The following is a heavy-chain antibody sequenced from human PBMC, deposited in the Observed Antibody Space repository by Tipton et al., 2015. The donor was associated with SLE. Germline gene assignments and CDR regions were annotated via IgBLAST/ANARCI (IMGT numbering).Heavy chain of an antibody. Sequence: GSLRLSCAASGFIFSSYSMNWVRQAPGKGLEWVSSISSSSSYIYYADSVKGRFTISRDNAKNSLYLQMNSLRAEDTAVFYCASGTLEWSHEPDYWGQGTLVTVSS. J-gene: IGHJ4*02. D-gene: IGHD3-3*01. V-gene: IGHV3-21*01. CDR3: ASGTLEWSHEPDY. CDR1: GFIFSSYS. CDR2: ISSSSSYI.